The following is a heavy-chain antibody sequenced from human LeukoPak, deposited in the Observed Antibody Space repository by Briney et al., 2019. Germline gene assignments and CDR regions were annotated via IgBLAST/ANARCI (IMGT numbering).Heavy chain of an antibody. CDR1: GFTFSSYG. CDR3: AKDRAPYSGSYYWGLFDS. J-gene: IGHJ4*02. Sequence: SGGSLRLSCAASGFTFSSYGMHWVRQAPGKGLEWVAVISYDGSNKYYADSVKGRFTISRDNSKNTLYLQMNSLRAEDTAVYYCAKDRAPYSGSYYWGLFDSWGQGTLATVSS. CDR2: ISYDGSNK. D-gene: IGHD1-26*01. V-gene: IGHV3-30*18.